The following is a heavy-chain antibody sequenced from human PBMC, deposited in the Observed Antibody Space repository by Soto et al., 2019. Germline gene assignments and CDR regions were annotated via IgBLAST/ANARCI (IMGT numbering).Heavy chain of an antibody. J-gene: IGHJ3*02. CDR1: GYTFTSYG. CDR3: GTVPYSLFLDFSGDNPDDFFAI. D-gene: IGHD3-16*01. V-gene: IGHV1-18*01. Sequence: GASVKVSCKASGYTFTSYGISWVRQAPGQGLEWMGWISAYNGNTNYAQKLQGRVTMTTDTSTSTAYMELRSLRSDDTAVYYCGTVPYSLFLDFSGDNPDDFFAISXKGTFVTV. CDR2: ISAYNGNT.